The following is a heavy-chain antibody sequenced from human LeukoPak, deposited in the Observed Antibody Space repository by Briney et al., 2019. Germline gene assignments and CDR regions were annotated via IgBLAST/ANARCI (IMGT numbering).Heavy chain of an antibody. CDR3: ARAGYGSGTYYFDY. D-gene: IGHD3-10*01. V-gene: IGHV4-59*01. J-gene: IGHJ4*02. Sequence: SSTLPLTCAVSGGSISGYYRSLIRRPPGKGLEWIGYIYYSGSTNYNPSLKSRVTISVDTSKNQFSLKLSSVTAADTAVYYCARAGYGSGTYYFDYWGQGTLVTVSS. CDR1: GGSISGYY. CDR2: IYYSGST.